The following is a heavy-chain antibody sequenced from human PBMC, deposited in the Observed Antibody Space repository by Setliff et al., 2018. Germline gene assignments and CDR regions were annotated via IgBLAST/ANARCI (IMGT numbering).Heavy chain of an antibody. V-gene: IGHV4-39*01. J-gene: IGHJ4*02. CDR3: AGTPARGTTWLSPFDY. CDR1: GVTIGGNNYYY. CDR2: ISYSGGV. D-gene: IGHD3-9*01. Sequence: PSETLSLTCSLSGVTIGGNNYYYWAWIRQPPGKGLEWIGTISYSGGVFYNPSLQSRATISIDTSKNQISLKITSVTAADTALYSCAGTPARGTTWLSPFDYWGQGIQVTVSS.